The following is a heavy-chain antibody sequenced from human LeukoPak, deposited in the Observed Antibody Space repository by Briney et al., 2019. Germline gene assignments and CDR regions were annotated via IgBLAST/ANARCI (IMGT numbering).Heavy chain of an antibody. CDR3: ARQDEELDAFDI. V-gene: IGHV4-38-2*01. D-gene: IGHD1-7*01. J-gene: IGHJ3*02. CDR1: GYSISSGYY. Sequence: KPSETLSLTCAVSGYSISSGYYWGWIRQPPGKGLEWIGSIYHSGSTYYNPSLKSRVTISVDTSKNQFSLKLSSVNAADTAVYYCARQDEELDAFDIWGQGTMVTVSS. CDR2: IYHSGST.